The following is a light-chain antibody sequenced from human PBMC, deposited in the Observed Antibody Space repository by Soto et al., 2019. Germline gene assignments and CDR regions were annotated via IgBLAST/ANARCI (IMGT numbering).Light chain of an antibody. CDR1: TSNVGNNY. J-gene: IGLJ2*01. Sequence: QSVLTQPPSVSAAPGQKVTISCSGSTSNVGNNYVSWYQQLPGTAPKLLIYDNNKRPSGSPDRFSGSKSGTSATLGITGLQAGDEADYYCGTWDGGLSLGVFGGGTKLTVL. V-gene: IGLV1-51*01. CDR2: DNN. CDR3: GTWDGGLSLGV.